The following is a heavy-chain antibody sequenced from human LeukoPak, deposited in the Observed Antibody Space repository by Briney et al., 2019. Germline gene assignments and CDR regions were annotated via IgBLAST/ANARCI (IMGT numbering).Heavy chain of an antibody. Sequence: SETLSLTCAVYGGSFSGYYWSWIRQPPGKGLEWIGEINHSGSTNSNPSLKSRVTISVDTSKNQFSLKLSSVTAADTAMYYCPRRLLGYCSGGSYYSGYFQHWGQGTLVTVSS. J-gene: IGHJ1*01. V-gene: IGHV4-34*01. CDR3: PRRLLGYCSGGSYYSGYFQH. CDR1: GGSFSGYY. CDR2: INHSGST. D-gene: IGHD2-15*01.